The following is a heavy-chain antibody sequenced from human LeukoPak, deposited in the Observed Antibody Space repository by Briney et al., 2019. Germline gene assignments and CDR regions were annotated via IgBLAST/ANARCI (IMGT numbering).Heavy chain of an antibody. CDR2: IYYSGST. J-gene: IGHJ6*02. Sequence: SETLSLTCTVSGGSISSYYWSWIRQPPGKGLEWIGYIYYSGSTNYNPSLKSRVTISVDTSKNQFSLKLSSVSAADTAVYYCARGMGLYYYYGMDVWGQGTTVTVSS. CDR1: GGSISSYY. D-gene: IGHD2-8*01. V-gene: IGHV4-59*01. CDR3: ARGMGLYYYYGMDV.